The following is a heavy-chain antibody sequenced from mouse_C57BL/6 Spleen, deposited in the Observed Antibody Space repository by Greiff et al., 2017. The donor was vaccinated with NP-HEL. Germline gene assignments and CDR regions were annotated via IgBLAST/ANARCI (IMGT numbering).Heavy chain of an antibody. V-gene: IGHV1-42*01. J-gene: IGHJ3*01. CDR3: ARWDGSSPAWFAY. CDR2: INPSTGGT. Sequence: VQLQQSGPELVKPGASVSISCKASGYSFTGYYMNWVKQSPEKSLEWIGEINPSTGGTTYNQKFKAKATLTVDKSSSTAYMQLKSLTSEDSAVYYCARWDGSSPAWFAYWGQGTLVTVSA. CDR1: GYSFTGYY. D-gene: IGHD1-1*01.